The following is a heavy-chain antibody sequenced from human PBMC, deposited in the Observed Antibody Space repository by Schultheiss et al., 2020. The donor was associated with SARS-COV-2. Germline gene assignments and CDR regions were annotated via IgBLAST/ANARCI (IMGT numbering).Heavy chain of an antibody. V-gene: IGHV1-69*13. J-gene: IGHJ6*02. CDR1: GGTFSSYA. CDR3: ARRFPYCGGDCYSVGDYYYGMDV. CDR2: IIPIFGTA. Sequence: SVKVSCKASGGTFSSYAISWVRQAPGQGLEWMGGIIPIFGTANYAQKFQGRVTITADESTSTAYMELSSLRSEDTAVYYCARRFPYCGGDCYSVGDYYYGMDVWGQGTKVTVSS. D-gene: IGHD2-21*02.